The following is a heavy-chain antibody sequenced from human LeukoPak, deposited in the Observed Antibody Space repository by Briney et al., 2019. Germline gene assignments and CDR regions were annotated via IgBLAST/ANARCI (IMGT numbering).Heavy chain of an antibody. CDR3: ARADTAMYENWDYYYGMDV. CDR1: GGSISSYY. CDR2: IYTSGST. V-gene: IGHV4-4*07. D-gene: IGHD5-18*01. Sequence: SETLSLTCTVSGGSISSYYWSWIRQPAGKGLEWIGRIYTSGSTNYNPALKSRVTMSVDTSKNQFSLKLSSVTAADTAVYYCARADTAMYENWDYYYGMDVWGQGTTVTVSS. J-gene: IGHJ6*02.